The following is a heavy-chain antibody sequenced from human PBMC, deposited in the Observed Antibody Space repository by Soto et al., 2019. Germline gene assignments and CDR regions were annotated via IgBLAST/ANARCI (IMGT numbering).Heavy chain of an antibody. J-gene: IGHJ5*02. CDR2: IYYSGST. V-gene: IGHV4-31*03. CDR1: GGSISSGGYY. CDR3: ARTTDPNWFDP. Sequence: PSETLSLTCTVSGGSISSGGYYWSWIRQHPGKGLEWIGYIYYSGSTYYNPSLKSRVTISVDTSKNQFSLKLSSVTAADTAVYYCARTTDPNWFDPWGQGTLVTVSS.